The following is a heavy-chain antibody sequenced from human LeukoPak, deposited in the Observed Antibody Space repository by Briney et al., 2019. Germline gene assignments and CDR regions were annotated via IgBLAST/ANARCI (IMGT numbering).Heavy chain of an antibody. J-gene: IGHJ4*02. Sequence: GESLKISCKGSGYSFTSYWIGWVRQMPGKGLEWMGIIYPGDSDTRYSPSFQGQVTILADKSISTAYLQWSSLKASDTAMYYCARRVGYCSGGSCYYFDYWGQGTLVTVSS. V-gene: IGHV5-51*01. CDR3: ARRVGYCSGGSCYYFDY. CDR2: IYPGDSDT. D-gene: IGHD2-15*01. CDR1: GYSFTSYW.